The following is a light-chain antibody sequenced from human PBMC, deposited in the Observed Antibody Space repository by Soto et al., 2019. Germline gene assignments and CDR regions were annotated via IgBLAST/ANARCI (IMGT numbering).Light chain of an antibody. V-gene: IGKV1-5*03. J-gene: IGKJ1*01. CDR2: KAS. Sequence: DIQMTQSPSTLSASVGDRVNITCRASQSISSWLAWYQQKPGKAPKLLIYKASSLESGVPSRFSGSGSGTEFTLTISSLQPDDFATYYCQQYNSYSGTFGQGTKVEI. CDR1: QSISSW. CDR3: QQYNSYSGT.